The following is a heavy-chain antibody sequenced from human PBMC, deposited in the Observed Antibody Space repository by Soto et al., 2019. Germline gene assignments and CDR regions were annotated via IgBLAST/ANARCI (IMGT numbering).Heavy chain of an antibody. V-gene: IGHV5-10-1*01. CDR1: GYSFTSYW. CDR3: ARLAMVRGVPTYAIDV. CDR2: IDPSDSST. D-gene: IGHD3-10*01. J-gene: IGHJ6*02. Sequence: EVQLVQSGAEVKKPGESLRISCKGSGYSFTSYWISWVRQMPGKGLEWMGRIDPSDSSTNYSPSFQGHVTISPAKSIXXAQLQWSSLKASATAMYYCARLAMVRGVPTYAIDVWGQGTTVTASS.